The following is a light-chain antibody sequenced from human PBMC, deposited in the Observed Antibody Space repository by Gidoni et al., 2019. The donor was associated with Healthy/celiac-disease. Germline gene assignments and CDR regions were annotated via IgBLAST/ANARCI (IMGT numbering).Light chain of an antibody. V-gene: IGLV2-11*01. J-gene: IGLJ2*01. CDR1: SSEVGGYNY. Sequence: SALPHPRSVSGSPGLSVTISCTGTSSEVGGYNYVSWYQQHPGKAPKLMIYDVSKRPSGVPDRFSGSKSGNTASLTISGLQAEDEADYYCCSYAGSYTLVFGGGTKLTVL. CDR2: DVS. CDR3: CSYAGSYTLV.